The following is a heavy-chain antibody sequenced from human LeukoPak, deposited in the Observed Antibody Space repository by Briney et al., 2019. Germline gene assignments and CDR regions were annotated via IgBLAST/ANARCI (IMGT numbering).Heavy chain of an antibody. D-gene: IGHD3-10*01. V-gene: IGHV3-11*01. Sequence: GGSLRLSCAASGFTFSDYYMSWVRQAPGKGLECVSYISSSGSTIYNADSVKGRFTISRDNAKNSLYLQMNSLRAEDTAVYYCARVGYGSGYYGMDVWGQGTTVTVSS. CDR2: ISSSGSTI. CDR3: ARVGYGSGYYGMDV. J-gene: IGHJ6*02. CDR1: GFTFSDYY.